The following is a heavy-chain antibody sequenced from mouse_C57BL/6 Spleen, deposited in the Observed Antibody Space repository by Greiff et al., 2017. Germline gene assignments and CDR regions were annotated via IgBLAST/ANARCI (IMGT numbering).Heavy chain of an antibody. J-gene: IGHJ3*01. D-gene: IGHD2-1*01. V-gene: IGHV1-26*01. CDR3: ARDGNYERDWFAY. CDR1: GYTFTDYY. CDR2: INPNNGGT. Sequence: VQLQQSGPELVKPGASVKISCKASGYTFTDYYMNWVKQSHGKSLEWIGDINPNNGGTSYNQKFKGKATLTVDKSSSTAYMELRSLTSEDSAVYYCARDGNYERDWFAYWGQGTLVTVSA.